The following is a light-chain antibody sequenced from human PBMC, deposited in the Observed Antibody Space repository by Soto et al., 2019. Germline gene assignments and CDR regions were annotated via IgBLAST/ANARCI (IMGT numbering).Light chain of an antibody. CDR3: CSYARSSTPHVV. Sequence: QSALTQPASVSGSPGQSITISCTGTSSDVGSYNLVSLYQQHPGKAPKLMIYEGSKRPSGVSNRFSGSKSGNTASLTISGLQAEDEADYYCCSYARSSTPHVVFGGGTKLTAL. J-gene: IGLJ2*01. V-gene: IGLV2-23*01. CDR1: SSDVGSYNL. CDR2: EGS.